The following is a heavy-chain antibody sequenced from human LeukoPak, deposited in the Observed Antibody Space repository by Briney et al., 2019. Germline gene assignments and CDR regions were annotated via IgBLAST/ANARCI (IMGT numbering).Heavy chain of an antibody. CDR3: ARDREGFDY. Sequence: ASVKVSCKASGYTFTSNYIHWVRQAPGQGLEWMGMIYPRDGSTSYAQKFQGRVTATRDTSTSTVHMELSGQRSEDTAVYYCARDREGFDYWGQGTLVTVSS. CDR2: IYPRDGST. CDR1: GYTFTSNY. V-gene: IGHV1-46*01. J-gene: IGHJ4*02.